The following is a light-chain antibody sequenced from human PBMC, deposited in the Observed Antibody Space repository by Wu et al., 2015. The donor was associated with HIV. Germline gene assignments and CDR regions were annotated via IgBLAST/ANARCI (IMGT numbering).Light chain of an antibody. J-gene: IGKJ3*01. V-gene: IGKV1-39*01. CDR2: AAS. CDR3: QQSYSLFT. CDR1: QSISSY. Sequence: DIQMTQSPSSLSASVGDRVTITCRASQSISSYLNWYQQKPGKAPKLLIYAASSLQSGVPPRFSGSGSGTDFTLTISSLQPEDFATYYCQQSYSLFTFGPGTKVDIK.